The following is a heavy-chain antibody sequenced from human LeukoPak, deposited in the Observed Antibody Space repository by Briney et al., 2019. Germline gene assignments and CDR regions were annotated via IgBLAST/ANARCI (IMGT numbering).Heavy chain of an antibody. CDR1: GFTVSSNF. D-gene: IGHD6-19*01. Sequence: GGSLRLSCAASGFTVSSNFMGWVRQAPGKGLEWVSVIYGGGSTYYADSVKGRFTISRDTSKNTLHLQMNSLRAEDTAVYYCATWPGGWYGEDSWGQGTLVTVSS. J-gene: IGHJ4*02. CDR2: IYGGGST. CDR3: ATWPGGWYGEDS. V-gene: IGHV3-53*01.